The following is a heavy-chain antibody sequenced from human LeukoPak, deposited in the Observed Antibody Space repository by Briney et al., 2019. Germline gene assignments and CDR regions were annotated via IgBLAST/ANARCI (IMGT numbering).Heavy chain of an antibody. CDR2: IFYSGNT. D-gene: IGHD7-27*01. Sequence: SETLSLTCTVSGGSISSYYWSWIRQPPGKGLEWIGYIFYSGNTNYNPSLKSRVTISVDTSKNQFSLKLSSVTAADTAVYYRARHRADWGWAAFDIWGQGTMVTVSS. J-gene: IGHJ3*02. V-gene: IGHV4-59*08. CDR1: GGSISSYY. CDR3: ARHRADWGWAAFDI.